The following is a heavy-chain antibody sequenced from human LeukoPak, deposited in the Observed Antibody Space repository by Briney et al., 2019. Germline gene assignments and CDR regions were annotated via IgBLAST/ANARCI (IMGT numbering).Heavy chain of an antibody. D-gene: IGHD3-22*01. Sequence: GGSLRLSCAASGFTFSNAWMSWVRQAPGKGLEWVANIKQDGSEKYYVDSVKGRFTISRDNAKNSLYLQMNSLRAEDTAVYYCARAGYYYDSSGYYYVWGQGTLVTVSS. CDR1: GFTFSNAW. CDR3: ARAGYYYDSSGYYYV. V-gene: IGHV3-7*01. CDR2: IKQDGSEK. J-gene: IGHJ4*02.